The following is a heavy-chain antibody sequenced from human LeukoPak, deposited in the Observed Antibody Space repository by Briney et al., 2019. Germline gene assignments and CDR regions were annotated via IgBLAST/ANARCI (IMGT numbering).Heavy chain of an antibody. CDR2: ISISGETT. V-gene: IGHV3-23*01. CDR1: EFTFSRSA. CDR3: AKEEVPNDY. Sequence: PGGSLRLSCEVSEFTFSRSAMSWVRQAPGQGLEWVSGISISGETTYYADSVQGRFSISRDNSKNTVYLQMYSLRVEDTAVYYCAKEEVPNDYWGQGILVTVSS. J-gene: IGHJ4*02.